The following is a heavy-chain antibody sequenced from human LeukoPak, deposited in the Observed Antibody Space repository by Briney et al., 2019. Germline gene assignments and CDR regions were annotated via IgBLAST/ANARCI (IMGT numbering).Heavy chain of an antibody. CDR2: ISAYHGNT. CDR3: ARDGSGVWFDY. D-gene: IGHD3-10*01. J-gene: IGHJ4*02. CDR1: GYTFTNFG. V-gene: IGHV1-18*01. Sequence: ASVKVSCKASGYTFTNFGVTWVRQAPGQGLEWMGWISAYHGNTNDAQNLQGRVTMTTDTTTSTAYMELRSLRSDDTAVYYCARDGSGVWFDYWGQGTLVTVSS.